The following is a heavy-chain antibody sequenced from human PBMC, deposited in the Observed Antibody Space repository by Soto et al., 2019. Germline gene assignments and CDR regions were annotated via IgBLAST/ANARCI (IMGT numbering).Heavy chain of an antibody. CDR2: IKGEADGGTT. Sequence: LRLSCAASGFTFNNAWMSWVRQAPGKGLEWVGRIKGEADGGTTDYAAPVKGRITISRDHSKDTLYLQMNSLKTEDTAVYYCTTGLSNGYYNFDYWGQGTPVTVSS. D-gene: IGHD3-22*01. CDR1: GFTFNNAW. J-gene: IGHJ4*02. V-gene: IGHV3-15*01. CDR3: TTGLSNGYYNFDY.